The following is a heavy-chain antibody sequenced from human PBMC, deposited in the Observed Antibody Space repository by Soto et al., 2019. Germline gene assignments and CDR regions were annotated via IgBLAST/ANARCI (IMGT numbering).Heavy chain of an antibody. V-gene: IGHV1-18*01. Sequence: QVQLVQSGAEVKKPGASVKVSCKASGYTFSSYGISWVRQAPGQGLEGMGWVSTFNVYTKYAQKLQGRVTMTTDTATNTGYMEMRSLRSDDTAQYYCARDYHCSGGRCSDAFDIWGQGTMVTVSS. CDR2: VSTFNVYT. D-gene: IGHD2-15*01. CDR1: GYTFSSYG. J-gene: IGHJ3*02. CDR3: ARDYHCSGGRCSDAFDI.